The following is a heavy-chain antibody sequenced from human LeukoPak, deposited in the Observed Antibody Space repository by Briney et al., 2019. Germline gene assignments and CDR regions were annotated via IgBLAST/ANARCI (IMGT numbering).Heavy chain of an antibody. J-gene: IGHJ4*02. CDR2: ISYDGSNK. Sequence: GGSLRLSCAASGFTFSSYAMHWVRQAPGKGLEWVAVISYDGSNKYYADSVKGRFTISRDNSKNTLYLQMNSLRPEDTAVYYCAKGRHPYVSGTYSDYWGQGTLVTVSS. CDR1: GFTFSSYA. D-gene: IGHD3-10*01. V-gene: IGHV3-30*04. CDR3: AKGRHPYVSGTYSDY.